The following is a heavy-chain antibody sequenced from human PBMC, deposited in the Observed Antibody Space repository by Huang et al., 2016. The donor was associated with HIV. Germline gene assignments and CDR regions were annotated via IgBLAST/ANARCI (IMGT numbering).Heavy chain of an antibody. CDR3: SRGPSTPATEL. V-gene: IGHV4-39*02. J-gene: IGHJ3*01. CDR1: GDSVDSSYSY. Sequence: QVQLQESGQGLVKPSDTLSLTCIVSGDSVDSSYSYWGWVRQPPGKGLEWMGSSYSNGNTYSNKYRKSRSTISVDTSKNHFSLNLKTVTAADTAVYYCSRGPSTPATELWGQGTMVTVSS. D-gene: IGHD1-1*01. CDR2: SYSNGNT.